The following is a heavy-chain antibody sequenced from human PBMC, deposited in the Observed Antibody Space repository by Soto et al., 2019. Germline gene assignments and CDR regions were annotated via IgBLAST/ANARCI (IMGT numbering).Heavy chain of an antibody. CDR1: GGSISSYY. Sequence: SETLSLTCTVPGGSISSYYWSWIRQPPGKGLEWIGYIYYSGRTNYNPSLKSRVTISVDTYKNQFSLKLSSVTAADTAVYYCARAYGYYFDYWGQGTLVTVS. D-gene: IGHD4-17*01. V-gene: IGHV4-59*01. CDR3: ARAYGYYFDY. J-gene: IGHJ4*02. CDR2: IYYSGRT.